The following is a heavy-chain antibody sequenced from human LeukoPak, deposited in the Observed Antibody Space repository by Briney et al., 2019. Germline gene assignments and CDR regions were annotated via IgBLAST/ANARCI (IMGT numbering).Heavy chain of an antibody. CDR3: ARRWGGSYQLDY. Sequence: ASVKVSCKASGYTFTGYFMHWVRQAPGQGLEWMGWINPNSGGTNYAQKFQGGVTLTRDTSISTTYMELTSLRSDDTAVYYCARRWGGSYQLDYWGQGTLVTVSS. J-gene: IGHJ4*02. CDR1: GYTFTGYF. V-gene: IGHV1-2*02. CDR2: INPNSGGT. D-gene: IGHD1-26*01.